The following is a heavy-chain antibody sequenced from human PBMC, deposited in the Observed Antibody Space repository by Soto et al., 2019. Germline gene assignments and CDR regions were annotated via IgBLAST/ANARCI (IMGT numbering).Heavy chain of an antibody. CDR1: GFTFSSYW. V-gene: IGHV3-74*01. J-gene: IGHJ4*02. D-gene: IGHD6-13*01. Sequence: EVQLVESGGGLVQPGGSLRLSCAASGFTFSSYWMHWVRQAPGKGLVWVSRIRSDGSSTSYADSVKGRFTISRDNAKNTLYLQMNRLRAEDTAVYYCAREDFAAACGFWGQGTLVTVSS. CDR2: IRSDGSST. CDR3: AREDFAAACGF.